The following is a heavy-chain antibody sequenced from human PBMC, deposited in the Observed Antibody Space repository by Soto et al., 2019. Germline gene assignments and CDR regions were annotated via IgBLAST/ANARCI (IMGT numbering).Heavy chain of an antibody. CDR1: GFTFSSYS. CDR2: ISSSSSTI. J-gene: IGHJ4*02. D-gene: IGHD3-16*01. Sequence: EVQLVESGGGLVQPGGSLRLSCAASGFTFSSYSMNWVRQAPGKGLEWVSYISSSSSTIYYADSVKGRFTISRDNAKNSLYLQMNSLRAEDTAVYYCARALNDYDDIWETSGDFDYWGQGTLVTVSS. CDR3: ARALNDYDDIWETSGDFDY. V-gene: IGHV3-48*01.